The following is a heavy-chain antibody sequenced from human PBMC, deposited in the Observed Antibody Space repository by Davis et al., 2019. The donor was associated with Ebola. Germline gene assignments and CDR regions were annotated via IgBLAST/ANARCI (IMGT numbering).Heavy chain of an antibody. CDR3: VRDYGRGWSSFYYYMDV. CDR2: ISSSGSSI. D-gene: IGHD3-10*01. V-gene: IGHV3-11*04. Sequence: GESLKISCAASGFTVSSNYMSWVRQAPGKGLECISYISSSGSSIYYADFVKGRFTISRDNAKNSLYLQMNGLRAEDTAVCYCVRDYGRGWSSFYYYMDVWGKGTTVTVSS. CDR1: GFTVSSNY. J-gene: IGHJ6*03.